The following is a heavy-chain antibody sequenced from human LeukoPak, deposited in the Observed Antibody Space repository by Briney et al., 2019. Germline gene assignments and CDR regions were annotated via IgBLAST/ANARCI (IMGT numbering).Heavy chain of an antibody. V-gene: IGHV4-39*01. Sequence: SETLSLTCTVSGGSISSSSYYWGWIRQPPGKGLEWIGNIYYSGSTYYNSSLKSRVTISVDTSKNQLSLKLSSVTAADTAVYYCVLTGSSDYYFGYWGQGILVTASS. CDR2: IYYSGST. CDR1: GGSISSSSYY. D-gene: IGHD1-14*01. J-gene: IGHJ4*02. CDR3: VLTGSSDYYFGY.